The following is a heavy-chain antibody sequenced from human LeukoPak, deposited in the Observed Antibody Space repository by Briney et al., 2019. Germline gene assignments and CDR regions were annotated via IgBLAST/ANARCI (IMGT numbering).Heavy chain of an antibody. CDR3: AREMPSGPFGWFDP. J-gene: IGHJ5*02. CDR1: GGSISSGGYY. V-gene: IGHV4-31*03. CDR2: IYYSGRT. Sequence: SQTLSLTCTVSGGSISSGGYYWSWIRQHPGKGLEWIGYIYYSGRTYYNPSLKSRVTISVDTSKKQLVLRLSSVTAADTALYYCAREMPSGPFGWFDPWGQGTLVIVSS. D-gene: IGHD3-10*01.